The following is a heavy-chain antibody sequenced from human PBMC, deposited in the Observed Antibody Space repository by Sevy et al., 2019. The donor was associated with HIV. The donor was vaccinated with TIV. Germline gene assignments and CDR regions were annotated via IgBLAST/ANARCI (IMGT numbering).Heavy chain of an antibody. CDR3: ARPRANYVDHYFFYAMDV. J-gene: IGHJ6*02. Sequence: GGSLRLSCAASGFAFSNYYAMHWVRQAPGKGLECVALISYDGSDTYYADSVKGRFTVSRDNFKNTLFLQMNSLTTEDTDVYYCARPRANYVDHYFFYAMDVWGQGTTVTVSS. V-gene: IGHV3-30-3*01. D-gene: IGHD4-17*01. CDR1: GFAFSNYYA. CDR2: ISYDGSDT.